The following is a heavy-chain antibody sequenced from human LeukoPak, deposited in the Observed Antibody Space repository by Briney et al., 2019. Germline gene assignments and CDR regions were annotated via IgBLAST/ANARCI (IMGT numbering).Heavy chain of an antibody. V-gene: IGHV1-18*01. CDR1: GYTFTSYG. J-gene: IGHJ4*02. Sequence: ASVKVSCKASGYTFTSYGISWVRQAPGQGLEWMGWISAYNGDTNYAQKLQGRVTMTTDTSTSTAYMELRSLRSDDTAVYYCASTIVVGPWVYFDYWGQGTLVTVSS. D-gene: IGHD2-15*01. CDR3: ASTIVVGPWVYFDY. CDR2: ISAYNGDT.